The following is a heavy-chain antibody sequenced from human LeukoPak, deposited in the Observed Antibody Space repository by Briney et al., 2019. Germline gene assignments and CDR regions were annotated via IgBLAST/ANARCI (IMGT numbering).Heavy chain of an antibody. J-gene: IGHJ4*02. CDR2: INPNSGGT. Sequence: ASVKVSCKASGYTFPGYYMHGVRQAPGQGLAWMGWINPNSGGTNYAQKFQGRVTMTRDTSISTAYMELSRLRSDDTAVYYCARDYYYDSSGSVTPGNYWGQGTLVTVSS. D-gene: IGHD3-22*01. CDR3: ARDYYYDSSGSVTPGNY. CDR1: GYTFPGYY. V-gene: IGHV1-2*02.